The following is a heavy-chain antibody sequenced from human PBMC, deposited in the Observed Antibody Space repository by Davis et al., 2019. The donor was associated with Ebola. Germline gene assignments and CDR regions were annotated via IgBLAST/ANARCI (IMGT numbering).Heavy chain of an antibody. CDR2: FYYSGTT. V-gene: IGHV4-39*01. D-gene: IGHD3-22*01. J-gene: IGHJ4*02. CDR3: ASLHQTHDSSGYSQPFDY. CDR1: GASITNNDYY. Sequence: MPSETLSLTCTVSGASITNNDYYWGWVRQSPGEGLEWIGTFYYSGTTFYNPSLKSRITVSVDPSKNQFSLKLSSPTAADTAVYYCASLHQTHDSSGYSQPFDYWGQGSLVSVSS.